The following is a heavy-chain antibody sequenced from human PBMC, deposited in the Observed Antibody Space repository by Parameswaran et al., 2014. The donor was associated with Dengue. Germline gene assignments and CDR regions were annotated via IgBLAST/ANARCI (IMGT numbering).Heavy chain of an antibody. CDR3: ARGGAIRQYSSTWYGFGATGVDY. Sequence: WIRQPPGKGLEWMAVISYDGSNKYYADSVKGRFTISRDNSKNTLYLQMNSLRPEDTAVYYCARGGAIRQYSSTWYGFGATGVDYWGQGTLVTVSS. D-gene: IGHD6-13*01. CDR2: ISYDGSNK. J-gene: IGHJ4*02. V-gene: IGHV3-30*04.